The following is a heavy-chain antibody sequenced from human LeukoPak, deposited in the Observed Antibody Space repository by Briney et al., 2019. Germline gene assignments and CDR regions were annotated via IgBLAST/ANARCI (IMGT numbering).Heavy chain of an antibody. CDR2: ISGSGGGT. CDR3: AKDQGYDILTGYYNRALGFDY. V-gene: IGHV3-23*01. Sequence: GGSLRLSCAASGFTFSSYAMSWVRQAPGKGLEWVSAISGSGGGTYYADSVKGRFTISRDNSKNTLYLQMNSLRAEDTAVYYCAKDQGYDILTGYYNRALGFDYWGQGTLVTVSS. J-gene: IGHJ4*02. D-gene: IGHD3-9*01. CDR1: GFTFSSYA.